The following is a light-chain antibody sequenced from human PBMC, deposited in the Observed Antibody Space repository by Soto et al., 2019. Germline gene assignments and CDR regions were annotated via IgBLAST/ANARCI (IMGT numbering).Light chain of an antibody. CDR2: DAS. V-gene: IGKV3-20*01. CDR1: QSVDIY. J-gene: IGKJ5*01. CDR3: QQYGSSPIT. Sequence: EIVMTQYPDTLSVSPGERATLSCRASQSVDIYLAWYRQIPGQAPRLLIYDASNRATGIPARFSGSGSGTDFTLTISRLEPEDFAVYYCQQYGSSPITFGQGTRLEIK.